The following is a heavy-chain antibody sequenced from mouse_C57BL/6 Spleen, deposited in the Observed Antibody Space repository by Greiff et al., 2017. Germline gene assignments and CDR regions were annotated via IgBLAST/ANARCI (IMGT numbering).Heavy chain of an antibody. CDR2: ISSGGSYT. CDR3: ARYPSMDY. CDR1: GFTFSSYG. V-gene: IGHV5-6*02. J-gene: IGHJ4*01. Sequence: EVKLVESGGDLVKPGGSLKLSCAASGFTFSSYGMSWVRQTPDKRLEWVATISSGGSYTYYPDSVKGRFTISRDNARNTLYLQMSSLKSEDTAMYYCARYPSMDYWGQGTSVTVSS.